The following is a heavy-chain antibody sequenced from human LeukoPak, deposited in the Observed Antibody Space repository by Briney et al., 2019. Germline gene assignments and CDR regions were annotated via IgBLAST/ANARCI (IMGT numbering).Heavy chain of an antibody. CDR3: ARTSSNSWSYGMDA. V-gene: IGHV4-4*07. D-gene: IGHD6-13*01. J-gene: IGHJ6*02. Sequence: SETLSLTCTVSDGSISSYYWSWIRQPAGKGLEWIGRIYPSGSTNYNPSLKSRVTMSVDTSKNQFSLKLSSVTAADTAVYYCARTSSNSWSYGMDAWGQGTTVTVSS. CDR1: DGSISSYY. CDR2: IYPSGST.